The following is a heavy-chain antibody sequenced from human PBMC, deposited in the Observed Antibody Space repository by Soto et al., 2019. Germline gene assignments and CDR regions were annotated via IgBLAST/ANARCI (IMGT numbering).Heavy chain of an antibody. D-gene: IGHD3-16*01. CDR3: ARGQTGGGWGYCFDY. Sequence: QVQLVQSGAEVKKPGSSVKVSCKASGGTFSSYAIDWVRQAPGQGLEWMGGIIPIFGTADYAQKFQGRVTITGDESTSPAYMELGSLRSEDTAGYYFARGQTGGGWGYCFDYWGQGTLVTVSS. V-gene: IGHV1-69*12. CDR2: IIPIFGTA. CDR1: GGTFSSYA. J-gene: IGHJ4*02.